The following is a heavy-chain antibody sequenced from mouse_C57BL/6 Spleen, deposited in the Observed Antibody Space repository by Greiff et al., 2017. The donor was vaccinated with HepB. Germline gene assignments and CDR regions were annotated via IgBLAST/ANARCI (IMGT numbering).Heavy chain of an antibody. J-gene: IGHJ2*01. Sequence: EVKLMESGGGLVQSGRSLRLSCATSGFTFSDFYMEWVRQAPGKGLEWIAASRNKANDYTTEYSASVKGRFIVSRDTSQSILYLQMNALRAEDTAIYYCARDDGNYVLDYWGQGTTLTVSS. CDR1: GFTFSDFY. D-gene: IGHD2-1*01. V-gene: IGHV7-1*01. CDR2: SRNKANDYTT. CDR3: ARDDGNYVLDY.